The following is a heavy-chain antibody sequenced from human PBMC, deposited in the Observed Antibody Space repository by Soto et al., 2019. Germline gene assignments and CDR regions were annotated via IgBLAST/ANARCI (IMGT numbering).Heavy chain of an antibody. Sequence: ASVKVSCKASGYTFTSYGISWVRQAPGQGLEWMGWISAYNGNTNYAQKLQGRVTMTTDTSTSTAYMELRSLRSDDTAVHYCARDLSVVVVAAPNDNWFDPWGQGTLVTVSS. CDR2: ISAYNGNT. CDR1: GYTFTSYG. CDR3: ARDLSVVVVAAPNDNWFDP. V-gene: IGHV1-18*01. J-gene: IGHJ5*02. D-gene: IGHD2-15*01.